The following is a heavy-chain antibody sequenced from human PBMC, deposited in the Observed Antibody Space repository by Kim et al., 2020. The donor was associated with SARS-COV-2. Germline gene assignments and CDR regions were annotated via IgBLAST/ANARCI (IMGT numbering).Heavy chain of an antibody. V-gene: IGHV3-21*01. Sequence: GGSLRLSCAASGFTFSSYSMNWVRQAPGKGLEWVSSISSSSSYIYYADSVKGRFTISRDNAKNSLYLQMNSLRAEDTAVYYCARGERNILTGPGGQGTLVTVSS. D-gene: IGHD3-9*01. J-gene: IGHJ4*02. CDR2: ISSSSSYI. CDR3: ARGERNILTGP. CDR1: GFTFSSYS.